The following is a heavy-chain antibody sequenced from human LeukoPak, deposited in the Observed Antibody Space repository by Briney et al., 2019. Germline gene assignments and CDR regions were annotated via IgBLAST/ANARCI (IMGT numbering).Heavy chain of an antibody. CDR3: ARGPMFRGVFIRRSKSGYFDY. V-gene: IGHV4-38-2*02. J-gene: IGHJ4*02. CDR2: IYHSGST. Sequence: SETLSLTCTVSGYSISSGYYWGWIRQPPGKGLEWIGSIYHSGSTYYNPSLKSRVTISVDTSKNQFSLKLSSVTAADTAVYYCARGPMFRGVFIRRSKSGYFDYWGQGTLVTVSS. CDR1: GYSISSGYY. D-gene: IGHD3-10*01.